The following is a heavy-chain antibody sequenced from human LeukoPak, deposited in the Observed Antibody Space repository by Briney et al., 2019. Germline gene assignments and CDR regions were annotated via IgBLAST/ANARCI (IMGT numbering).Heavy chain of an antibody. CDR1: GFTVSSNY. CDR2: IYSGGST. V-gene: IGHV3-53*01. D-gene: IGHD3-10*01. CDR3: ASSGSYTLSVH. Sequence: GGSLRLSCAASGFTVSSNYMSWVRQAPGKGLEWVSVIYSGGSTYYADSVKGRFTISRDNSKNTLYLQMNSLRAEDTAVYYCASSGSYTLSVHWGQGTLVTVSS. J-gene: IGHJ4*02.